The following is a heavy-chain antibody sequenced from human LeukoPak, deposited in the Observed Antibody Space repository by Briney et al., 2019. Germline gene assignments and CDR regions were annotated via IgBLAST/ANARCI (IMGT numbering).Heavy chain of an antibody. J-gene: IGHJ4*02. CDR2: INPNSGGT. D-gene: IGHD6-19*01. V-gene: IGHV1-2*02. Sequence: ASVKVSCKASGYTFNDYYLHWVRQAPGQGLEWMGWINPNSGGTNYAQKFQGRVTMTRDTSISTAYMELSSLGSDDTAVYYCAREAVAGTYFDYWGQGTLVTVSS. CDR3: AREAVAGTYFDY. CDR1: GYTFNDYY.